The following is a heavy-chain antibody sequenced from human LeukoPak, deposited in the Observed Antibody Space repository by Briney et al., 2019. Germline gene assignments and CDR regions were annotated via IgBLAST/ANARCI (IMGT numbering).Heavy chain of an antibody. CDR3: AKDFRIGYSAHFDY. Sequence: GGSLRLSCAASGFTFSSYSMNWVRQAPGKGLEWVASIKEDGSERQYVDSVKGRFSISRDNTKGSLFLQLNSLRAEDTAVYYCAKDFRIGYSAHFDYWGQGALVTVSS. CDR1: GFTFSSYS. CDR2: IKEDGSER. D-gene: IGHD2-21*01. J-gene: IGHJ4*02. V-gene: IGHV3-7*03.